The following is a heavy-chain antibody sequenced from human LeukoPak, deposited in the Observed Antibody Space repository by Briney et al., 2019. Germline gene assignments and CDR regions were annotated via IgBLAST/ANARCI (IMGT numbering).Heavy chain of an antibody. J-gene: IGHJ5*02. CDR1: GDTFTTYY. D-gene: IGHD2-2*01. Sequence: ASVKVSCKASGDTFTTYYMHWVRQAPGQGLEWMGIINPSGDSTNYAQKFHGRVTMTRDTSTSTVYMDLSSLRSEDTAVYYCARGSSAAPGQASWFDPWGQGTLVTVSS. CDR3: ARGSSAAPGQASWFDP. CDR2: INPSGDST. V-gene: IGHV1-46*01.